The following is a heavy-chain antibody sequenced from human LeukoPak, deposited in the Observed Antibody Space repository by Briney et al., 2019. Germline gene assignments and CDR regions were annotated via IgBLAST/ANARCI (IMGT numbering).Heavy chain of an antibody. D-gene: IGHD6-19*01. J-gene: IGHJ4*02. Sequence: PGGSLRLSCAASGFTVSSNYMSWVRQAPGKGLEWVSVIYSGGSTYYADSVKGGFTISRDNSKNTLYLQMNSLRAEDTAVYYCARGMAVAVPFDYWGQGTLVTVSS. V-gene: IGHV3-53*01. CDR1: GFTVSSNY. CDR3: ARGMAVAVPFDY. CDR2: IYSGGST.